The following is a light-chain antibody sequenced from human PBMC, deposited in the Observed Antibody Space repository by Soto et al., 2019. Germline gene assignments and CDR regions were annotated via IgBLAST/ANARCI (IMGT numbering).Light chain of an antibody. CDR3: QQYESYPLT. J-gene: IGKJ4*01. CDR2: KAS. CDR1: QSISSW. Sequence: DIQMTQSPSTLSASVGDRVTITCRASQSISSWLAWYQQKPGKPPNLLIYKASSLESGVPSRFNGSRSGTEFTLTISSLQPDDFATYYCQQYESYPLTFGGGTKVEIK. V-gene: IGKV1-5*03.